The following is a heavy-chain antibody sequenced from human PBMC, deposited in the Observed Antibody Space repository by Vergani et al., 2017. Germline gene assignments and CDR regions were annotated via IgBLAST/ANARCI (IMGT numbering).Heavy chain of an antibody. CDR1: GGTFSSYA. Sequence: QVQLVQSGAEVKKPGSSVKVSCKASGGTFSSYAISWVRQAPGQGLEWMGGIIPIFGTANYAQKFQGRVTITADESTSTAYMELSSLRSEDTAVYYCARAILLWFGESKTSDYYXMDVWGKGTTVTVSS. J-gene: IGHJ6*03. D-gene: IGHD3-10*01. V-gene: IGHV1-69*01. CDR3: ARAILLWFGESKTSDYYXMDV. CDR2: IIPIFGTA.